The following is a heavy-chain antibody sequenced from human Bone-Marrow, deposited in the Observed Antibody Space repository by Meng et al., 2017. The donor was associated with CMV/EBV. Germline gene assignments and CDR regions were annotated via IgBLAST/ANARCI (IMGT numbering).Heavy chain of an antibody. J-gene: IGHJ6*02. CDR2: SSSSSNTI. CDR3: EKDAYSHYYSGFDV. D-gene: IGHD2-15*01. CDR1: GFTFSSYS. V-gene: IGHV3-48*04. Sequence: GGSLRLSCAASGFTFSSYSMNWVRQAPGKGLEWVSYSSSSSNTIYYADSVKGLFTISRDNANISQYQQSSSLRAEDAAVYYCEKDAYSHYYSGFDVWGQGTTVTVSS.